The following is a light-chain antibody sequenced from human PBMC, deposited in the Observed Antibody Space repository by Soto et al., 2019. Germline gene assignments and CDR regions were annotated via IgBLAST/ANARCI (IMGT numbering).Light chain of an antibody. CDR3: QQVRGYPLN. J-gene: IGKJ4*01. CDR1: QGIHSH. CDR2: AAS. V-gene: IGKV1-9*01. Sequence: EIQLTQSPSFLSASVGDRVTITCRASQGIHSHLAWYQQGPGKAPNLLIYAASNLQSGVPSRFSGSASGPEFTLTICSLQPVDVATYYFQQVRGYPLNFGGGTKLDIK.